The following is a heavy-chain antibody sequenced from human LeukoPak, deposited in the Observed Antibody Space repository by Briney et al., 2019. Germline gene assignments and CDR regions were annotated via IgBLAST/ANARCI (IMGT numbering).Heavy chain of an antibody. J-gene: IGHJ3*02. CDR2: IYYSGST. CDR3: ASLPRLWFGDSWYAFDI. CDR1: GGSISSGSYY. Sequence: PSETLSLTCTVSGGSISSGSYYWGWIRQPPGKGLEWIGSIYYSGSTYYNPSLKSRVTISVDTSKNQFSLKLSSVTAADTAVYYCASLPRLWFGDSWYAFDIWGQGTMVTVSS. V-gene: IGHV4-39*07. D-gene: IGHD3-10*01.